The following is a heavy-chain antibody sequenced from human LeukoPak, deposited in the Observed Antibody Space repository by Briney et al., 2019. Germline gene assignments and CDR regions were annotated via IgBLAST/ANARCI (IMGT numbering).Heavy chain of an antibody. CDR3: ARVGRSGVRFVDY. CDR2: IYPDDADT. D-gene: IGHD3-3*01. V-gene: IGHV5-51*01. Sequence: GESLKISWKGSGYSFTSYWIGWGRQLPGKGLEWMGIIYPDDADTRYSPSFHGQVTISADKSISTAYLQWSSLQASDTAMYYCARVGRSGVRFVDYWGQGTLVTVSS. CDR1: GYSFTSYW. J-gene: IGHJ4*02.